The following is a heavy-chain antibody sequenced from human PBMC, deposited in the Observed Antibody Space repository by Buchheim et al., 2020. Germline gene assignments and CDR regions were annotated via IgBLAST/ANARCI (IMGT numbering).Heavy chain of an antibody. J-gene: IGHJ4*02. V-gene: IGHV3-23*01. CDR1: GFTFSTYA. CDR2: IGGVGTGANT. CDR3: AKGSPIALGILDY. D-gene: IGHD7-27*01. Sequence: EVQLLESGGGLVQPGGSLRLSCAASGFTFSTYAMSWVRQAPGKGLEWVSGIGGVGTGANTYYTDSVKGRFTISRDSSTNTLYLQMNSLRADDTAVYYCAKGSPIALGILDYWGQGTL.